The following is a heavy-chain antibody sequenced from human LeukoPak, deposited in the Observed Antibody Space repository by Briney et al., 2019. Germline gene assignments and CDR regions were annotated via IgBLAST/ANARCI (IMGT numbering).Heavy chain of an antibody. D-gene: IGHD3-10*01. CDR1: GYTFTGYY. Sequence: GASVKVSCKASGYTFTGYYMHWVRQAPGQGLEWMGWINPNSGGTNYAQKFQGRVTMTTDTSTSTAYMELRSLRSDDTAVYYCARKGALGAWFRLFDPWGQGTLVTVSS. J-gene: IGHJ5*02. CDR3: ARKGALGAWFRLFDP. V-gene: IGHV1-2*02. CDR2: INPNSGGT.